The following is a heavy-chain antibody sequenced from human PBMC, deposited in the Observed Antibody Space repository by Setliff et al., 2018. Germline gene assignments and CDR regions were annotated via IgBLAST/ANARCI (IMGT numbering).Heavy chain of an antibody. V-gene: IGHV5-51*01. Sequence: ESLRISCQDSGYSFTSYWIGWVRQMPGKGLEWMGIIYPGDSDTRYSPSFKGQVTIPADKSISTAYLQWSSLKASETAMYYCARLATDYGDYESLNYFDYWGQGTLVTVSS. J-gene: IGHJ4*02. CDR1: GYSFTSYW. CDR2: IYPGDSDT. CDR3: ARLATDYGDYESLNYFDY. D-gene: IGHD4-17*01.